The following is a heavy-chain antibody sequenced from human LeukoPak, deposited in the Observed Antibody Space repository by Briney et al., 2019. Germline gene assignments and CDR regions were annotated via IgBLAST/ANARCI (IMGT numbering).Heavy chain of an antibody. J-gene: IGHJ5*02. CDR3: AKDVGHNWFDP. Sequence: GGSLRLSCAASGFTFSSYAMSWVRQAPGKGQEWVSVISGSGGSTYYADSVKGRFTISRDNSKNTLYLQMNSLRAEDTAVYYCAKDVGHNWFDPWGQGTLVTVSS. CDR2: ISGSGGST. V-gene: IGHV3-23*01. D-gene: IGHD1-26*01. CDR1: GFTFSSYA.